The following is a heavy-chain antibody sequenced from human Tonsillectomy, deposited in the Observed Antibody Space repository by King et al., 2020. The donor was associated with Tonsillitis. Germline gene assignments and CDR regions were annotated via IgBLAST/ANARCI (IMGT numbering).Heavy chain of an antibody. D-gene: IGHD3-22*01. Sequence: VQLPQWGAGLLKPSETLSLTCAVYGGSFSGYYWSWIRQPPGKGLEWIGEINHSGSTNYNPSLKSRVTISVDTSKNQFSLKLSSVTAADTAVYYCARLDFRFPLGDSSDLTSWYFDLWGRGTLVTVSS. J-gene: IGHJ2*01. CDR1: GGSFSGYY. CDR2: INHSGST. CDR3: ARLDFRFPLGDSSDLTSWYFDL. V-gene: IGHV4-34*01.